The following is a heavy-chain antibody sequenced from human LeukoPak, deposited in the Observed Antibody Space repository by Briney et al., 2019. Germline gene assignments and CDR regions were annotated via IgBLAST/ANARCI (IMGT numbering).Heavy chain of an antibody. J-gene: IGHJ4*02. CDR1: GFTFSSYS. CDR3: AKDSGPPFWSGWPLEFDY. Sequence: PGGSLRLSCAASGFTFSSYSMNWVRQAPGKGLEWVSSISSSSSYIYYADSVKGRFTISRDNAKNSLYLQMNSLRAEDTAVYYCAKDSGPPFWSGWPLEFDYWGQGTLVTVSP. V-gene: IGHV3-21*01. D-gene: IGHD3-3*01. CDR2: ISSSSSYI.